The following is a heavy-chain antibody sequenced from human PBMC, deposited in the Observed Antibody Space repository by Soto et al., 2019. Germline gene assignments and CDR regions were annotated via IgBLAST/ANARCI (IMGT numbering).Heavy chain of an antibody. D-gene: IGHD2-8*02. CDR2: IYSDVYSAGTT. V-gene: IGHV3-53*01. CDR3: ARELVEVINSNADYYGLDV. J-gene: IGHJ6*02. Sequence: EVQLVESGGGLIQPGGSLRLSCEASGFTVSDNYMTWVRQAPGKGLEWVSLIYSDVYSAGTTYYADSVKGRFTIFRDNSKTTTYLQMDSLRAEDTAVYFCARELVEVINSNADYYGLDVWGQGTTVTVSS. CDR1: GFTVSDNY.